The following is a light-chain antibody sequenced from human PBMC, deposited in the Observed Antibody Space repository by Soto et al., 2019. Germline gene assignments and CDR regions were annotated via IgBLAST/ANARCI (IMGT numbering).Light chain of an antibody. CDR1: QSVNIN. J-gene: IGKJ1*01. V-gene: IGKV3-15*01. CDR3: QQYNNWPPGP. CDR2: GAS. Sequence: EMVMTQSPATLSVSPGERATLSCRASQSVNINLAWYQQKPGQAPRLLIYGASTRATGFPARFTGSGSGTDFTLTISSLQSEDFAVYYCQQYNNWPPGPFGQGTKVEIK.